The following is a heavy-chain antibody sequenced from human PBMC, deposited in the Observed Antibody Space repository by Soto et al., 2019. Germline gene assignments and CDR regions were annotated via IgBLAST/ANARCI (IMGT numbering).Heavy chain of an antibody. D-gene: IGHD2-15*01. CDR2: ISYDGSNK. J-gene: IGHJ6*03. Sequence: GGSLRLSCAASGFTFSSYGMHWVRQAPGKGLEWVAVISYDGSNKYYADSVKGRFTISRDNSKNTLYLQMNSLRAEDTAVYYCAKDGAVGYYYYYMDVWGKGTTVTVSS. V-gene: IGHV3-30*18. CDR1: GFTFSSYG. CDR3: AKDGAVGYYYYYMDV.